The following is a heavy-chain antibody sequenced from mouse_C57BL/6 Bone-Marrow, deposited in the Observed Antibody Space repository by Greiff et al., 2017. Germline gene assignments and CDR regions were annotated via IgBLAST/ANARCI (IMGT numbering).Heavy chain of an antibody. J-gene: IGHJ4*01. CDR1: GFTFTDYY. Sequence: EVMLVESGGGLVQPGGSLSLSCAASGFTFTDYYMSWVRQPPGKALEWLGFIRNKANGYTTEYSASVKGRFTISRDNSQSILYLQMNALRAEDSATYYCARYIGYYGSSPGYYAMDYWGQGTSVTVSS. V-gene: IGHV7-3*01. D-gene: IGHD1-1*01. CDR3: ARYIGYYGSSPGYYAMDY. CDR2: IRNKANGYTT.